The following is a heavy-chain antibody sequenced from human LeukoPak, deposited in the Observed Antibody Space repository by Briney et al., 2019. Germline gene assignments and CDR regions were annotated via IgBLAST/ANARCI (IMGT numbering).Heavy chain of an antibody. J-gene: IGHJ4*02. CDR3: ARQRNYDILTGYYAD. V-gene: IGHV3-23*01. D-gene: IGHD3-9*01. CDR2: IGAGGTFT. CDR1: GLTFSSYA. Sequence: SGGSLRLSCTASGLTFSSYAMNWVRQAPGKGLEWVSGIGAGGTFTYYADSVKGRFTFSRDNSKNKMYLQMNSLTVEDTAVYYCARQRNYDILTGYYADWGQGTLVTVSS.